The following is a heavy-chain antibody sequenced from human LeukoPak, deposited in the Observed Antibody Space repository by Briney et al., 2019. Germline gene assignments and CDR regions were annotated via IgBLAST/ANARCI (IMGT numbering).Heavy chain of an antibody. V-gene: IGHV4-59*08. CDR3: VRGYCSGGSCYWFDY. CDR1: GGSISGYS. CDR2: IYYSGST. J-gene: IGHJ4*02. D-gene: IGHD2-15*01. Sequence: SETLSLTCTVSGGSISGYSWSWTRQPPGKGLEWIGFIYYSGSTNYNPSLKSRVTISVDTSKNQFSLKLNSVTAADTAVYYCVRGYCSGGSCYWFDYWGQGTLVIVSS.